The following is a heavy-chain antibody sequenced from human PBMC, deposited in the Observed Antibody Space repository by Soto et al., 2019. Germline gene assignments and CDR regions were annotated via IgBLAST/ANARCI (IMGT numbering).Heavy chain of an antibody. Sequence: GGSLRLSCAASGFTFSSYAMSWFRQAPGKGLEWVSAISGSGGSTYYADSVKGRFTISRDNSKNTLYLQMNSLRAEDTAVYYCAKVRVRGGYYYYGMDVWGQGTTVTVSS. CDR1: GFTFSSYA. J-gene: IGHJ6*02. D-gene: IGHD3-10*01. V-gene: IGHV3-23*01. CDR3: AKVRVRGGYYYYGMDV. CDR2: ISGSGGST.